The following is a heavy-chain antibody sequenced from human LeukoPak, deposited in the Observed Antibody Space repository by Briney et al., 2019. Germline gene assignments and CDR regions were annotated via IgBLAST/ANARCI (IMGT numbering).Heavy chain of an antibody. CDR1: GYTFTYYY. V-gene: IGHV1-2*02. Sequence: GSVKVSCKASGYTFTYYYMHWVRQAPGQGLEWMGWINPNSGGTNYAQKFQGRVTMTRDTSISTAYMELSRLRSDDTAVYYCAREGYCSGGSCPVGYWGQGTLVTVSS. J-gene: IGHJ4*02. CDR2: INPNSGGT. CDR3: AREGYCSGGSCPVGY. D-gene: IGHD2-15*01.